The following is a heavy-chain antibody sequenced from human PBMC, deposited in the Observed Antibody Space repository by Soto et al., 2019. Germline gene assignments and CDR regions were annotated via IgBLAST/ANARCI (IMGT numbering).Heavy chain of an antibody. CDR3: ARHYLGTVTRTVFSAFDI. D-gene: IGHD4-17*01. CDR2: IYYSGST. V-gene: IGHV4-59*08. CDR1: GGSISSDY. Sequence: QVQLQESGPRLVKPSETLSLTCTVSGGSISSDYWSWIRQPPGKGLEWIGNIYYSGSTNYNPSLKSRVTISVDTSKNQFSLKLSSVTAADTAVYYCARHYLGTVTRTVFSAFDIWGQGTMVTVSS. J-gene: IGHJ3*02.